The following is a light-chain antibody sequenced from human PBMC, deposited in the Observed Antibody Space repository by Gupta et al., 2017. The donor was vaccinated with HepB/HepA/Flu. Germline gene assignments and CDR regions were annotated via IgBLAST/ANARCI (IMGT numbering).Light chain of an antibody. CDR3: QQYKT. V-gene: IGKV3-20*01. CDR2: GGS. J-gene: IGKJ1*01. Sequence: ENVLTQSPGTLSLSPGERATLSCRASQSVSSRYLAWYQQKPGQVPRLLIYGGSSRAPGIPDRFSGSVSGTDFTRTSSRMEPDDLARYDGQQYKTFGQGTKVEIK. CDR1: QSVSSRY.